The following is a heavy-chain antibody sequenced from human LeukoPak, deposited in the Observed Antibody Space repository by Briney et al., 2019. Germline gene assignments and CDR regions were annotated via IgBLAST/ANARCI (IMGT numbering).Heavy chain of an antibody. J-gene: IGHJ4*02. Sequence: PGGSLRLSCAASGFSLSSYAMSWVRQAPGKGLEWVSAISSTDAGTYHADSVRGRFTISRDSSKNTLYLQMNSLRAEDAAVYYCAKAPVTSCRGAYCYPFDYWSQGTLVTVSS. V-gene: IGHV3-23*01. CDR3: AKAPVTSCRGAYCYPFDY. D-gene: IGHD2-21*01. CDR2: ISSTDAGT. CDR1: GFSLSSYA.